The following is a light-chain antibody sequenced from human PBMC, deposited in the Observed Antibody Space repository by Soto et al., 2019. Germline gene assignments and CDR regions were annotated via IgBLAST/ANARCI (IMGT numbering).Light chain of an antibody. CDR1: QDIDNN. J-gene: IGKJ2*01. V-gene: IGKV1-33*01. CDR3: QQYDDCPYT. Sequence: DIQMTQSPSSLSASVGDRVTITCQARQDIDNNLNWYQQRSGKAPKVLIYDASNLKTGVPSRFSGSGSGTDFTFTISSLQPEDMATYYCQQYDDCPYTFGQGTKLEI. CDR2: DAS.